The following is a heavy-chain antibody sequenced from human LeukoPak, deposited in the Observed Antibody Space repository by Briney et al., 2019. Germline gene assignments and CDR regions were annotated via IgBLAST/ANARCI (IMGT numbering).Heavy chain of an antibody. CDR2: ISNSGGST. V-gene: IGHV3-23*01. CDR1: GFTFSSYV. D-gene: IGHD5-12*01. Sequence: GGSLRLSCAASGFTFSSYVMSWVRQAPGKGLEWVSVISNSGGSTYYADSVKGRFTISRDNSKNTLYLQMNSLRAEDTAVYYCAKARGHIVATHFDYWGQGTLVTVSS. CDR3: AKARGHIVATHFDY. J-gene: IGHJ4*02.